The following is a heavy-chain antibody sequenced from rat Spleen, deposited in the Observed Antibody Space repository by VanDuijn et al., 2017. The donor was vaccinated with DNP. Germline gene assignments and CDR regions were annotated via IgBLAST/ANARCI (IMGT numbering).Heavy chain of an antibody. D-gene: IGHD1-3*01. Sequence: EVKLVESGGGLVQPGRSLKLSCATSGFNFNDYWMGWVRQAPGKGLEWIGEINKDSSTINYTPSLKDRFTISRDNAQNTLYLQMSKLGSEDTAIYYCARVYGSYEWFAYWGQGTLVTVSS. V-gene: IGHV4-2*01. J-gene: IGHJ3*01. CDR1: GFNFNDYW. CDR3: ARVYGSYEWFAY. CDR2: INKDSSTI.